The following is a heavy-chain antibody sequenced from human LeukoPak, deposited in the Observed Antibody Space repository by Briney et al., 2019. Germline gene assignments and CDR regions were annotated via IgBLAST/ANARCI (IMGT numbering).Heavy chain of an antibody. J-gene: IGHJ5*02. D-gene: IGHD3-10*01. V-gene: IGHV4-39*07. Sequence: PSETLSLTCTVSGGSISSSSYYWGWIRQPPGKGLEWIGSIYYSGRTYYNPSLKSRVTISLDTSKNQFSLRLDSVTAADTAVYYCARGLYNYGSGTYAGTNWFDPWGQGTLVTVSS. CDR2: IYYSGRT. CDR1: GGSISSSSYY. CDR3: ARGLYNYGSGTYAGTNWFDP.